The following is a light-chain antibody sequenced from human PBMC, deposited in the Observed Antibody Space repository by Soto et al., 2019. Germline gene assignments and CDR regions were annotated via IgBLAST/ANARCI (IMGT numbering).Light chain of an antibody. J-gene: IGKJ2*01. Sequence: DIQLTQSPSSLSASVGDRVTITCRASQSISSYLSWYLQKPGKAPKLLIYAASSLQSGVPSRFSGSGSAIDFTLTISSLQREDFGAFYCLQTYTSPNTFGQGTTLEI. CDR2: AAS. V-gene: IGKV1-39*01. CDR3: LQTYTSPNT. CDR1: QSISSY.